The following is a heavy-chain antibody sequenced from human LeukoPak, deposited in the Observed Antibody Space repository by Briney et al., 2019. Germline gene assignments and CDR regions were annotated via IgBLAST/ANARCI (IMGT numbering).Heavy chain of an antibody. Sequence: GGSLRLSCAASGFTFSSYSMNWVRQAPGKGLEWVSYISSSSTIYYADSVKGRFTISRDNAKNSLYLQMNSLRAEDTAVYYCARAAYSSSWYSNWFDPWGQGTLVTVSS. CDR2: ISSSSTI. V-gene: IGHV3-48*01. CDR1: GFTFSSYS. CDR3: ARAAYSSSWYSNWFDP. J-gene: IGHJ5*02. D-gene: IGHD6-13*01.